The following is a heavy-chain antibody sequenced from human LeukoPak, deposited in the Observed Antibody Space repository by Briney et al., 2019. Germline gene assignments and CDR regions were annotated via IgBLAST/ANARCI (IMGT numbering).Heavy chain of an antibody. V-gene: IGHV3-23*01. J-gene: IGHJ4*02. CDR1: GFTFSSYA. Sequence: GGSLRLSCAASGFTFSSYAMSWVRQAPGKGLEWVSAISGSGGSTYYADSVKGRFTISRDNSKNTLYLQMNSLRAEDTAVYYCAKDRRYYYDSSGYYLDYWGQGTLVTVSS. CDR3: AKDRRYYYDSSGYYLDY. D-gene: IGHD3-22*01. CDR2: ISGSGGST.